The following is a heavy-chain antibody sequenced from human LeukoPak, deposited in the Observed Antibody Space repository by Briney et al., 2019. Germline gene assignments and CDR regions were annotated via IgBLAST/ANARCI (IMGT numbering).Heavy chain of an antibody. CDR2: IYYSGST. V-gene: IGHV4-61*08. CDR1: GGSISSVGYY. Sequence: SETLSLTCTVSGGSISSVGYYWSWTRQLPGKGLEWIGYIYYSGSTNYNPSLKSRIAISVDTSKNQFSLKLSSVTAADTAVYYCARGPGGSDAFDIWGQGTMVTVSS. J-gene: IGHJ3*02. D-gene: IGHD3-16*01. CDR3: ARGPGGSDAFDI.